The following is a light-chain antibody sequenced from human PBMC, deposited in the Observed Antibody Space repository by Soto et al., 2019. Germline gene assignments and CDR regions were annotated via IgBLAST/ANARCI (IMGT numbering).Light chain of an antibody. CDR2: EVT. V-gene: IGLV2-8*01. CDR1: SSDVGGYNY. J-gene: IGLJ1*01. CDR3: SSYAGSSTFV. Sequence: QSALTQPHSASGSPGQSVTISCTGTSSDVGGYNYVSWYQQHPGNAPKLMIYEVTQRPSGVPDRFPGSKSGNTASLTVSGLQAEDDADYYCSSYAGSSTFVFGTGTKVTVL.